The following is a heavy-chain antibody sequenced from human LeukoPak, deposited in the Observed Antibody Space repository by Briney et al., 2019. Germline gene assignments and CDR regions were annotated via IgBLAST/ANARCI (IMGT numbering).Heavy chain of an antibody. CDR1: GGSISSSSYY. CDR3: ARRRDGYPRVDFDC. CDR2: IYYSGST. Sequence: SETLSLTCTVSGGSISSSSYYWGWIRQPPGKGLEWIGSIYYSGSTYYNPSLKSRVTISVDTSKNQFSLKLSSVTAADTAVYYCARRRDGYPRVDFDCWGQGTLVTVSS. V-gene: IGHV4-39*01. D-gene: IGHD5-24*01. J-gene: IGHJ4*02.